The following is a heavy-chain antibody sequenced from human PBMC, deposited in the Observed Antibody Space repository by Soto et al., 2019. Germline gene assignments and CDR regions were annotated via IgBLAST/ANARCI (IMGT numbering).Heavy chain of an antibody. CDR1: GFSFGSLA. CDR3: AKTHWGWGIALES. Sequence: EVQLLESGGGLAQPGGSLRLSCAASGFSFGSLAMSWVRQVPGKGLEWVSLISYNGDKIYYADSVKGRFTISRDNSKNTLYMQMDSLRAEDSALYFCAKTHWGWGIALESWGQGTLVNVSS. J-gene: IGHJ4*02. V-gene: IGHV3-23*01. CDR2: ISYNGDKI. D-gene: IGHD7-27*01.